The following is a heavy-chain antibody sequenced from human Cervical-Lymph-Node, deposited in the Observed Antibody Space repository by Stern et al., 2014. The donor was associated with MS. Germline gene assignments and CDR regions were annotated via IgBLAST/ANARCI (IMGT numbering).Heavy chain of an antibody. J-gene: IGHJ4*02. CDR2: IYWDDQK. V-gene: IGHV2-5*02. CDR1: GFSLSTSGLG. Sequence: QVTLKESGPALVKPTQTLTPTCTFSGFSLSTSGLGVGWIRQPPGEALEWLAYIYWDDQKRYSPSLKSRLTITKDTSKNQVVLTLTNVDPVDTATYYCAHRTAGPFDYWGQGTLVTVSS. CDR3: AHRTAGPFDY.